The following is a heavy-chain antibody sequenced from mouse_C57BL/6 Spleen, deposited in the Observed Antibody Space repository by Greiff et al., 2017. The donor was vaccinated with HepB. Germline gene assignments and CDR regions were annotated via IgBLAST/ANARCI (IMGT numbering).Heavy chain of an antibody. Sequence: EVKLMESGGGLVQPGGSMKLSCVASGFTFSNYWMNSVRQSPEKGLEWVAQIRLKSDNYATHYAESVKGRFTISRDDSKRSVYLQMNNLRAEDTGIYYCTVGYFAMDYWGQGTSVTVSS. CDR2: IRLKSDNYAT. J-gene: IGHJ4*01. V-gene: IGHV6-3*01. CDR3: TVGYFAMDY. CDR1: GFTFSNYW. D-gene: IGHD3-1*01.